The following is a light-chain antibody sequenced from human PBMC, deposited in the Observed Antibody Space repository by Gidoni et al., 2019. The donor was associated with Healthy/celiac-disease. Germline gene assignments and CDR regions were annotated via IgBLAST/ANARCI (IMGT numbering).Light chain of an antibody. V-gene: IGKV3-20*01. Sequence: EIVLTQSPGTLSLSPGERATLSCRASQSVSSSYLAWYQQKPGQAPRLLIYGASSSGSGTDFTLTISRLEPEDFAVYYCQQYGSSPRYTFGQGTKLEIK. CDR1: QSVSSSY. CDR2: GAS. J-gene: IGKJ2*01. CDR3: QQYGSSPRYT.